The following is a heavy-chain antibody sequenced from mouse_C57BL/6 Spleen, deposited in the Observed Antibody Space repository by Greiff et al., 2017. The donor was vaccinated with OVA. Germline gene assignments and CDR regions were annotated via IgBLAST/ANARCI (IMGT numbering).Heavy chain of an antibody. D-gene: IGHD1-1*01. V-gene: IGHV5-17*01. CDR2: ISSGSSTI. J-gene: IGHJ3*01. Sequence: EVQVVESGGGLVKPGGSLKLSCAASGFTFSDYGMHWVRQAPEKGLEWVAYISSGSSTIYYADTVKGRFTISRDNAKNTLFLQMTSLRSEDTAMYYCARLFITTYWGQGTLVTVSA. CDR3: ARLFITTY. CDR1: GFTFSDYG.